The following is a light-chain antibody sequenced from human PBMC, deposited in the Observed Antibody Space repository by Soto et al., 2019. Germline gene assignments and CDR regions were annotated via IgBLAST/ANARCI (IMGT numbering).Light chain of an antibody. CDR1: QSISSW. CDR3: QQYNSYTLP. Sequence: DIQMTQSPSTLSASVGDRVTITCRASQSISSWLAWYQQKPGKAPKLLIYTAPSLESGVPSRFSGSGSGTEFTLTISSLQPDDFATYYCQQYNSYTLPFGRGTKVEIK. CDR2: TAP. J-gene: IGKJ4*01. V-gene: IGKV1-5*03.